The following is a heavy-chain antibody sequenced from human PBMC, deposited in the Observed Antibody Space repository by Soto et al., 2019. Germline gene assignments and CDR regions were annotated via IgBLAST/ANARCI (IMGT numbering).Heavy chain of an antibody. D-gene: IGHD3-16*01. CDR2: IYYSGST. V-gene: IGHV4-59*12. Sequence: ASETLSLTCTVSGGSISSYYWSWIRQPPGKGLEWIGYIYYSGSTNYNPSLKSRVTISVDTSKNQFSLKLSSVTAADTAVYYCAKDRGHLSGMDVWGQGTTVTVSS. CDR1: GGSISSYY. CDR3: AKDRGHLSGMDV. J-gene: IGHJ6*02.